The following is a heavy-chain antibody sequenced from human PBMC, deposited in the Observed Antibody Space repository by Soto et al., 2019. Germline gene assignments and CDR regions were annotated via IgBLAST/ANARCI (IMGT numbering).Heavy chain of an antibody. CDR1: GFTLSSYA. CDR2: INNSGGDT. Sequence: EVQLLESGGGLVQPGGSLRLSCAASGFTLSSYAMSWVRQAPGKGLEGVSVINNSGGDTYYADSVKGRFAISRDSSKNTLYLQMNSLRAEDTAVYSCAKASAYRDRISRYFDLWGRGTRVTVSP. CDR3: AKASAYRDRISRYFDL. J-gene: IGHJ2*01. V-gene: IGHV3-23*01. D-gene: IGHD2-15*01.